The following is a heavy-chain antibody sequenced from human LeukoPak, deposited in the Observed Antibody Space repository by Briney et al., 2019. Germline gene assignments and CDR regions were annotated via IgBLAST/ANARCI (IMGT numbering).Heavy chain of an antibody. Sequence: GGSLRLSCAASGFSLSDYYMTWIRQAPGKGLEWVSYIDSPATSIYYADSRKGRFTISRQHARNSLFMPMNSPRAEDTAVSYCARSKGYNHDAPYSYYYYMDVWGQGTTVTVSS. J-gene: IGHJ6*03. CDR3: ARSKGYNHDAPYSYYYYMDV. V-gene: IGHV3-11*01. D-gene: IGHD1-1*01. CDR1: GFSLSDYY. CDR2: IDSPATSI.